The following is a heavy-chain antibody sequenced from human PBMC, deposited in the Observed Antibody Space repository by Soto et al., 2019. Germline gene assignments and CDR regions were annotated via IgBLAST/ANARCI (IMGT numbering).Heavy chain of an antibody. V-gene: IGHV3-23*01. CDR1: GFTFSSYA. Sequence: GGSLRLSCAASGFTFSSYAMSWVRQAPGKGLEWVSAISGSGGSTYYADSVKGRFTISRDNSKNTLYLQMNSLRAEDTAVYYCAKTYDFWSGYVNWFDPWGQGTLVTVSS. CDR3: AKTYDFWSGYVNWFDP. J-gene: IGHJ5*02. CDR2: ISGSGGST. D-gene: IGHD3-3*01.